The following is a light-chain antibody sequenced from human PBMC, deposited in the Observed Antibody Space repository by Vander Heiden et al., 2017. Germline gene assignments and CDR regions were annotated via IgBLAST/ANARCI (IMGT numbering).Light chain of an antibody. CDR2: DDN. J-gene: IGLJ2*01. Sequence: SYVLTQPPSVSVAPGQTATITCGGYNIGSRSVHWYQQKPGQAPRVVVYDDNQRPSGIPERFAGSNARNTATLIIRGVEAGDEADYHCQVWDSNSDLTVVFGGGTKLTVL. V-gene: IGLV3-21*02. CDR1: NIGSRS. CDR3: QVWDSNSDLTVV.